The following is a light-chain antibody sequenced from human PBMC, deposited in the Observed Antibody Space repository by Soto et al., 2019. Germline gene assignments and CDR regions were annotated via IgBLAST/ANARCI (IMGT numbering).Light chain of an antibody. CDR1: QSVSSSY. CDR2: GAS. V-gene: IGKV3-20*01. CDR3: QQYSSSPVT. J-gene: IGKJ1*01. Sequence: MTQSPGTLSLSPGDSATLSCSGSQSVSSSYLAWYQQKTGQAPRILIYGASSRATGIPDRLSGSGSGTDLTLTISRLEPEDFAVYFCQQYSSSPVTCGQGTKVDIK.